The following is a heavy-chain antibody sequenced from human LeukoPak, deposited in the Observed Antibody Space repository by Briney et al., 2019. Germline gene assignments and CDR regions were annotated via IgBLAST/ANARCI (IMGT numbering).Heavy chain of an antibody. CDR1: GGSISSGDYY. CDR3: ARDERRCSGGSCYTNYFDY. D-gene: IGHD2-15*01. J-gene: IGHJ4*02. CDR2: IYYSGRT. Sequence: SETLSLTCTVSGGSISSGDYYWSWIRQPPGQGLVWIVYIYYSGRTYYNPSLKSRVTISVDTSKNQFSLKLSSVTAADTAVYYCARDERRCSGGSCYTNYFDYWDQGTLVTVSS. V-gene: IGHV4-30-4*01.